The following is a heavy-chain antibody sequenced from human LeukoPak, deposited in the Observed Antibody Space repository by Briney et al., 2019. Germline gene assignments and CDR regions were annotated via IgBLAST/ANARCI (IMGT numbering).Heavy chain of an antibody. CDR3: AKEPYVSSGYYYDY. CDR1: GFTFSSYA. J-gene: IGHJ4*02. D-gene: IGHD3-22*01. V-gene: IGHV3-23*01. Sequence: GGSLRLSCAASGFTFSSYAMSWVRQAPGKGLEWVSAISGSGGSTYYADSVKGWFTISRDNSKNTLYLQMNSLRAEDTAVYYCAKEPYVSSGYYYDYWGQGTLVTVSS. CDR2: ISGSGGST.